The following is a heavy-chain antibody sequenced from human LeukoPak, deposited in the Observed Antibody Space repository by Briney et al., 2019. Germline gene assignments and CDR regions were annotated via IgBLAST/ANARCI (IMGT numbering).Heavy chain of an antibody. CDR3: ASYTGPAAYFDY. J-gene: IGHJ4*02. CDR1: GGSFSGYY. D-gene: IGHD2-2*01. Sequence: SETLSLTCAVYGGSFSGYYWSWIRQPPGKGLDWIGEINHSGSTNYNPSLKSRVTISVDTSKNQFSLKLSSVTAADTAVYYCASYTGPAAYFDYWGQGTLVTVSS. V-gene: IGHV4-34*01. CDR2: INHSGST.